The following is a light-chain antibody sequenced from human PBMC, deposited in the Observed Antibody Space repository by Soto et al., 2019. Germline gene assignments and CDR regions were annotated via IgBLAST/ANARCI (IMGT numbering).Light chain of an antibody. CDR2: GAT. J-gene: IGKJ1*01. Sequence: EIVMTQSPATLSVSPGERATLSCRASQSVSSNLAWYQQKPGQAPRLLIYGATSRASGIPERFSGSGSGTDFTLTISSLQSEDFAVYYCQSYKNWRRTFGQGTKVDIK. CDR3: QSYKNWRRT. CDR1: QSVSSN. V-gene: IGKV3D-15*01.